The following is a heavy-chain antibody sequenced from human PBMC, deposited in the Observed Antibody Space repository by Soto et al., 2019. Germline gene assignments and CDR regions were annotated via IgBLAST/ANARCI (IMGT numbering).Heavy chain of an antibody. CDR1: GGSISSGPYH. Sequence: QVQLQESGPGLVKPSQTLSLTCTVSGGSISSGPYHWSWIRHHPGKGLEWIGYIYYSGSTYYNPSLKSRLTISVDTSKNQFSLRLSSVTAADTAVYYCAREMNYYDTSGDSYFDYWGQGTLVTVSS. CDR2: IYYSGST. D-gene: IGHD3-22*01. J-gene: IGHJ4*02. CDR3: AREMNYYDTSGDSYFDY. V-gene: IGHV4-31*03.